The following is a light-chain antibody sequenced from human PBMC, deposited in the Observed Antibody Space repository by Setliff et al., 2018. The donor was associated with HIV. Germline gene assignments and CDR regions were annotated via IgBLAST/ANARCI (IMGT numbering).Light chain of an antibody. CDR2: YDS. J-gene: IGLJ1*01. V-gene: IGLV3-21*04. CDR1: NIGSKS. Sequence: ELTQPPSVSVAPGKTARITCGGNNIGSKSVHWYQQKPGQAPVLVIYYDSDRPSGIPERFSGSKSGNTATLTISRVEAGDEADYYCQVWDSSSDHSYVFGTGTKVTV. CDR3: QVWDSSSDHSYV.